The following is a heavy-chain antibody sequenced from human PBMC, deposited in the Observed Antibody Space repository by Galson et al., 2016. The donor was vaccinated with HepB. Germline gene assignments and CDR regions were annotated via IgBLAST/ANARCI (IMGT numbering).Heavy chain of an antibody. Sequence: SLRLSCAASGFTFNNYAMNWVRQTPGKGLEWVSVIGYSGETTYYADSVKGRFIISRDNSKSTLYLQMNSLRGDDTAVYYCARDLNDRSGYYLGAFGFWGQGTLVTVSS. V-gene: IGHV3-23*01. CDR1: GFTFNNYA. CDR3: ARDLNDRSGYYLGAFGF. J-gene: IGHJ3*01. CDR2: IGYSGETT. D-gene: IGHD3-22*01.